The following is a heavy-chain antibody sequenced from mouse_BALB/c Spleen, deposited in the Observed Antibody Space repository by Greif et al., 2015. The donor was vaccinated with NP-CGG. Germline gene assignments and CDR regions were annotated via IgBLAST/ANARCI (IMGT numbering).Heavy chain of an antibody. V-gene: IGHV2-9*02. CDR2: IWAGGST. D-gene: IGHD2-4*01. Sequence: VKLVESGPGLVAPSQSLSITCTVSGFSLTSYGVHWVRQPPGKGLEWLGVIWAGGSTNYNSALMSRLSISKDNSKSQVFLKMNSLQTDDTAMYYCARDGGATMITTGNYFDYWGQGTTLTVSS. CDR1: GFSLTSYG. J-gene: IGHJ2*01. CDR3: ARDGGATMITTGNYFDY.